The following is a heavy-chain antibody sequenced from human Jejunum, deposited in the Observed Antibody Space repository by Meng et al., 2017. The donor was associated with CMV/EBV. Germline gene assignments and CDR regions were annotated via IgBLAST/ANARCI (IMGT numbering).Heavy chain of an antibody. J-gene: IGHJ4*02. V-gene: IGHV1-2*02. CDR1: EYPFIDYY. Sequence: SEYPFIDYYMHWVRQAPGQGLEWMGWINPNTGDTNYAQKFQGRVTMTRDMSINTVYMELTRLRSDDTAVYYCAKDGGSYLDYYFDYWGQGTLVTVSS. D-gene: IGHD1-26*01. CDR3: AKDGGSYLDYYFDY. CDR2: INPNTGDT.